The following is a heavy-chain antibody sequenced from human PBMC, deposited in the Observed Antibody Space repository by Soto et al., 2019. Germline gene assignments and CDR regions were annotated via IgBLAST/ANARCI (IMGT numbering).Heavy chain of an antibody. D-gene: IGHD3-10*01. CDR1: GFTFSDYY. V-gene: IGHV3-11*01. Sequence: QVQLVESGGGLVKPGGSLRLSCAASGFTFSDYYMSWIRQTPGKGLEWVSYISSSGSTIYYADSVKGRFTISRDNAKNSLYLQMNSLRAEDTAVYYCARTMVRGVMTLQHYYYMDVWGKGTTVTVSS. CDR2: ISSSGSTI. J-gene: IGHJ6*03. CDR3: ARTMVRGVMTLQHYYYMDV.